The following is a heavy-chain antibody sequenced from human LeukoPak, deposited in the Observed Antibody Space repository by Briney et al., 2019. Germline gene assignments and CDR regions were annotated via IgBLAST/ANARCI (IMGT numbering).Heavy chain of an antibody. J-gene: IGHJ4*02. V-gene: IGHV3-53*01. CDR3: ARGGAAAGTPDDY. CDR1: GFTVSSNY. CDR2: IYSGGST. D-gene: IGHD6-13*01. Sequence: GGSLRLSCAASGFTVSSNYMSWVRQAPGKGLEWVSVIYSGGSTYYADSVKGRFTISRDNSKNTLYLQMSSLRAEDTAVYYCARGGAAAGTPDDYWGQGTLVTVSS.